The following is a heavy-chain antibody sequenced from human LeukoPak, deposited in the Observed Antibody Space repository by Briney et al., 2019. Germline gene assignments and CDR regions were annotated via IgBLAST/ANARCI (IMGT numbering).Heavy chain of an antibody. J-gene: IGHJ4*02. CDR1: GGTFSSYA. CDR2: IIPIFGTA. CDR3: ATVGDGYNSSPGDVDY. V-gene: IGHV1-69*06. Sequence: ASVKVSCKASGGTFSSYAISWVRQAPGQGLEWMGRIIPIFGTANYAQKFQGRVTITADTSTDTAYMELSSLRSEDTAVYYCATVGDGYNSSPGDVDYWGQGTLVTVSS. D-gene: IGHD5-24*01.